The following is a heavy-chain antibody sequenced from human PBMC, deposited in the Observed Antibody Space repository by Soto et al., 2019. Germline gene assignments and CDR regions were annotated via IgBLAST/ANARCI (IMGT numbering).Heavy chain of an antibody. Sequence: PSETLSLTCTVSGGSISSGDYYWSWIRQPPGKGLEWIGYIYYSGSTYYNPSLKSRVTISVDTSKNQFSLKLSSVTAADTAVYYCARELSTSSYGMDVWRQRTTVTVPS. CDR1: GGSISSGDYY. D-gene: IGHD3-16*01. J-gene: IGHJ6*02. CDR3: ARELSTSSYGMDV. CDR2: IYYSGST. V-gene: IGHV4-30-4*01.